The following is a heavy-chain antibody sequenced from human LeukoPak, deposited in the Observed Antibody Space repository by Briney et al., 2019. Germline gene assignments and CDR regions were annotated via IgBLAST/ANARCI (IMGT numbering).Heavy chain of an antibody. CDR3: ARVSWFPGTSYYYMDV. Sequence: SETLSLTCAVYGGSFSDYRWSWIRQPPGKGLEWIGEINHSGSTNYNPSLKSRVTISVDTSKKQFSLKLTSVTAADTAVYYCARVSWFPGTSYYYMDVWGKGTTVTISS. CDR1: GGSFSDYR. CDR2: INHSGST. V-gene: IGHV4-34*01. J-gene: IGHJ6*03. D-gene: IGHD1-1*01.